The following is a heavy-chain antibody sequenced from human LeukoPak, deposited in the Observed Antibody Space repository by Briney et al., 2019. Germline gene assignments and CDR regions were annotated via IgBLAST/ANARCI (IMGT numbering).Heavy chain of an antibody. CDR3: ASHDGMVRGVIISGRPDY. CDR2: INSTSRGI. J-gene: IGHJ4*02. D-gene: IGHD3-10*01. Sequence: GGSLRLSCAAPGLTFSDYSMNWVRQAPGKGLEWVSYINSTSRGIYYADSVKGRFTISRDNSKNTLYLQMNSLRAEDTAVYYCASHDGMVRGVIISGRPDYWGQGTLVTVSS. CDR1: GLTFSDYS. V-gene: IGHV3-48*01.